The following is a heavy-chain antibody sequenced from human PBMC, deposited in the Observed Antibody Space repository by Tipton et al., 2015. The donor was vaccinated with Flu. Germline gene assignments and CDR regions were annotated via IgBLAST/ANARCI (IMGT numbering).Heavy chain of an antibody. CDR3: ARHTGDSVRGVIDY. CDR1: GGSISSSSDY. CDR2: IYYSGST. Sequence: LRLSCNVSGGSISSSSDYWGWIRQPPGKGLEWIGTIYYSGSTYYNPSLRSRVTIYVDTSKNQFSLRLSSVTAADTAVYFCARHTGDSVRGVIDYWGQGTLVTVSS. D-gene: IGHD3-10*02. V-gene: IGHV4-39*01. J-gene: IGHJ4*02.